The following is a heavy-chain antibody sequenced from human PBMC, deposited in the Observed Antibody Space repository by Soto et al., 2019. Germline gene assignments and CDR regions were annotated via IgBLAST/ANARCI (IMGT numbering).Heavy chain of an antibody. Sequence: SQTLSLTCAISGNSVSSDSFDWNWIRLSPSRGLEWLGRTYYRSKWYYDYAVSVKSRITIIPDTSRNQLSPQLNSVTPDDTAVYYCARGGTTWIFDYWGQGTLVTVSS. V-gene: IGHV6-1*01. CDR1: GNSVSSDSFD. CDR3: ARGGTTWIFDY. D-gene: IGHD1-1*01. J-gene: IGHJ4*02. CDR2: TYYRSKWYY.